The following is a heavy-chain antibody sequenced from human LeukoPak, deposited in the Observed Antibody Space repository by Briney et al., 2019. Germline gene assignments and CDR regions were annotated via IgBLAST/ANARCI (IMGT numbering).Heavy chain of an antibody. D-gene: IGHD4-17*01. Sequence: GGSLRLSCAASGFTFSTYEMTWVRQAPGKGLEWVSYIDSSGRTVYYGDSVKGRFTISRDNAKNSLYLQMHSLRVEDTAIYYCARDTDYGVYLDYWGQGTLVTVSA. V-gene: IGHV3-48*03. J-gene: IGHJ4*02. CDR1: GFTFSTYE. CDR3: ARDTDYGVYLDY. CDR2: IDSSGRTV.